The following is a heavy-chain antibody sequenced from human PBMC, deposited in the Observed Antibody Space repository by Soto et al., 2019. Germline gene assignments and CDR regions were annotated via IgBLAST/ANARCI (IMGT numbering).Heavy chain of an antibody. CDR1: GGSFSGYY. Sequence: SETLSLTCAVYGGSFSGYYWSWIRQPPGKGLEWIGEINHSGSTNYNPSLKSRVTISVDTSKNQFSLKLSSVTAADTAVYYCARGRVVVAATRYFSPVWGQGTMVTVSS. CDR2: INHSGST. J-gene: IGHJ3*01. V-gene: IGHV4-34*01. CDR3: ARGRVVVAATRYFSPV. D-gene: IGHD2-15*01.